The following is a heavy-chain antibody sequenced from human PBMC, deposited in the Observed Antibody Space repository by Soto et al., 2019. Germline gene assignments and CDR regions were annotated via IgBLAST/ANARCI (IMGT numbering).Heavy chain of an antibody. CDR3: GRRWGTYFDP. D-gene: IGHD7-27*01. CDR2: IYYSGST. J-gene: IGHJ4*02. CDR1: GGSISSYY. Sequence: SETLSLTCTVSGGSISSYYWSWIRQPPGKGLEWIGYIYYSGSTDYDPSLKSRVTISVDTSKNQFSLKLSSVTAADTAVYYCGRRWGTYFDPWGQGTLVTVSS. V-gene: IGHV4-59*01.